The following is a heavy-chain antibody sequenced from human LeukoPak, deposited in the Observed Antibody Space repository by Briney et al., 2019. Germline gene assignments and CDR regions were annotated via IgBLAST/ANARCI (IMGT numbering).Heavy chain of an antibody. CDR1: GFTFSDYD. J-gene: IGHJ4*02. CDR2: ISSSGSTI. D-gene: IGHD3-22*01. Sequence: GGSLRLSCAASGFTFSDYDMSWIRQARGKGLEWVSYISSSGSTIYYADSVKGRFTISRDNAKNSLYLQMNSLRAEDTAVYYCARMGGYATSRYFDYWGQGTLVTVSS. CDR3: ARMGGYATSRYFDY. V-gene: IGHV3-11*01.